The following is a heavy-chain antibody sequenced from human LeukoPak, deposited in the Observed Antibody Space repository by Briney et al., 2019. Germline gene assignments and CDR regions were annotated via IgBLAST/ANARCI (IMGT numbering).Heavy chain of an antibody. CDR2: ISSSSSYI. J-gene: IGHJ6*03. V-gene: IGHV3-21*01. CDR1: GFPFSSYS. Sequence: GGSLRLSCAASGFPFSSYSMNWVRQAPGKGLEWVSSISSSSSYIYYADSVKGRFTISRDNAKNSLYLQMNSLRAEDTAVYYCASLDYYYYYMDVWGKGTTVTISS. CDR3: ASLDYYYYYMDV.